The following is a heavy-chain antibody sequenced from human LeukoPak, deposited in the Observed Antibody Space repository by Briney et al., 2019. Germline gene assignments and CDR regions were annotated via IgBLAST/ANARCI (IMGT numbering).Heavy chain of an antibody. V-gene: IGHV4-30-4*01. CDR3: AREGSTRYYYYYYGMDV. Sequence: PSETLSLTCTVSGGSISNGDYYWSWIRQPPGKGLEWIGYIYYSGSTYYNPSLKSRVTISVDTSKNQFSLKLSSVTAADTAVYYCAREGSTRYYYYYYGMDVWGQGTTVTVSS. CDR2: IYYSGST. D-gene: IGHD2-2*01. J-gene: IGHJ6*02. CDR1: GGSISNGDYY.